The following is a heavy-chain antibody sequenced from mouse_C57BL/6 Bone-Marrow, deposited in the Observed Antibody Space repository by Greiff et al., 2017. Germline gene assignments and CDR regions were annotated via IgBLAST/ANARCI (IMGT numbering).Heavy chain of an antibody. D-gene: IGHD5-1*01. V-gene: IGHV1-82*01. CDR1: GYAFSSSW. Sequence: QVQLKESGPELVKPGASVKISCKASGYAFSSSWMNWVKQRPGKGLEWIGRIYPGDGDTNYNGKFKGKATLTADKSSSTAYMQLSSLTSEDSAVYFCARTSNYFDYWGQGTTLTVSS. J-gene: IGHJ2*01. CDR3: ARTSNYFDY. CDR2: IYPGDGDT.